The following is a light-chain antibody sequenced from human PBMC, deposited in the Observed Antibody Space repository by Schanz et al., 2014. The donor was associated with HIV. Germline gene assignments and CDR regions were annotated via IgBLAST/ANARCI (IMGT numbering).Light chain of an antibody. V-gene: IGKV3-15*01. CDR2: DAS. CDR1: QSVGSN. CDR3: QQYNDWPLT. J-gene: IGKJ4*01. Sequence: EIVLTQSPATLSLSPGEGVTLSCRASQSVGSNLAWYQHKPAQAPRLLISDASRRATGIPARFSGSGSETAFTLTISSLQSEDFALYYCQQYNDWPLTFGGGTKVEIK.